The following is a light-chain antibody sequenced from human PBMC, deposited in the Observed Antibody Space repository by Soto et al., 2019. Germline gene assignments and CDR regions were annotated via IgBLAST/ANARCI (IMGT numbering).Light chain of an antibody. CDR2: EVS. CDR1: SSDVGGYNY. CDR3: SSYTSSSPYV. J-gene: IGLJ1*01. V-gene: IGLV2-14*01. Sequence: QSVLTQPASASGSPAQSITISCTGTSSDVGGYNYVSWYQQHPGKASKVMIYEVSNRPSGVSNRFSGSKSGNTASLTISGLQAEDEADYYCSSYTSSSPYVVGTGTKVTVL.